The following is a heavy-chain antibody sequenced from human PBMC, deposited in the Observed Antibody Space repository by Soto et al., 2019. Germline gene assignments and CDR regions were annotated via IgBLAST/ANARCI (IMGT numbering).Heavy chain of an antibody. Sequence: GGSQRRSCAACGFTFSSYAMSWVRQAQGKGLEWVSAISGSGGSTYYADSVKGRFTISRDNSKNTLYLQMISLRAEDTAIYYCARTYSTSRYGMDVWGQGTTVTVSS. V-gene: IGHV3-23*01. CDR1: GFTFSSYA. CDR2: ISGSGGST. J-gene: IGHJ6*02. CDR3: ARTYSTSRYGMDV. D-gene: IGHD6-6*01.